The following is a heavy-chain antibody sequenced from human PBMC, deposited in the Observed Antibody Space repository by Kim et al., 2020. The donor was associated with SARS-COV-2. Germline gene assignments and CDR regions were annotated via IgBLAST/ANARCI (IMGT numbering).Heavy chain of an antibody. J-gene: IGHJ4*01. V-gene: IGHV3-13*01. CDR3: ARAPLYSSVWFRQARYF. CDR1: GFSFSEFD. CDR2: INRNVGDT. D-gene: IGHD6-19*01. Sequence: GGSLRLSCAASGFSFSEFDMYWVRQATGKSPEWVATINRNVGDTLYPDSVAGRFTVSRENAKNSLYLQMNSLTVGDTAVYYCARAPLYSSVWFRQARYF.